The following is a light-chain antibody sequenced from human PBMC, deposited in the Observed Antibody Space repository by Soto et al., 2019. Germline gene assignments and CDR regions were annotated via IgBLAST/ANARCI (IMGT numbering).Light chain of an antibody. Sequence: DIQLTQSPSFLSASVGDRVTITCRASQGISSYLAWYQQKPGKAPKLLISTASTLQIGVPSRFSGSGSGTAFTLTSSSLQPEDFATYYFQQLNNYPRTFGQGTKGEIK. CDR3: QQLNNYPRT. V-gene: IGKV1-9*01. J-gene: IGKJ1*01. CDR1: QGISSY. CDR2: TAS.